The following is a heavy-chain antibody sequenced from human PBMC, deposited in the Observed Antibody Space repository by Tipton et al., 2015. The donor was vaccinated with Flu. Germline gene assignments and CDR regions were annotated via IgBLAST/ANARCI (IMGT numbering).Heavy chain of an antibody. D-gene: IGHD3-16*01. CDR3: TRGFIRLCDY. CDR1: GFTFDDYA. CDR2: ISPSGGTK. Sequence: SLRLSCAASGFTFDDYAMHWVRQVPGKGLEWVSHISPSGGTKYYADSVKGRFTISRDNAKNSLYLQMNSLRSEDTAVYYCTRGFIRLCDYWGQGTLVTVSS. J-gene: IGHJ4*02. V-gene: IGHV3-48*03.